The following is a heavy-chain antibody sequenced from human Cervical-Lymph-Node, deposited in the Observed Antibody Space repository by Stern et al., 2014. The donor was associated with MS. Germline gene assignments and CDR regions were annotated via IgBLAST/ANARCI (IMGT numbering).Heavy chain of an antibody. V-gene: IGHV5-51*03. CDR2: IYPVVSAP. CDR1: GFTFNKFW. CDR3: AIPKSSGWYASDAFHQ. J-gene: IGHJ3*01. Sequence: EMQLVESGAEVKKPGESLKISCKGSGFTFNKFWIGWVRQMPGTGLEWLGIIYPVVSAPRYSPSFQGLVTISADESISTAYLQWSSLKASDTAIYYCAIPKSSGWYASDAFHQWGQGTMVTVSS. D-gene: IGHD6-19*01.